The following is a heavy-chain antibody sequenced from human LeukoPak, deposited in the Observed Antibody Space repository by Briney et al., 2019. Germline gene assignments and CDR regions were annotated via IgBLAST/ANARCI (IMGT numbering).Heavy chain of an antibody. Sequence: QPGGSLRLSCEASGFTFGSHAMYWVRQAPGKGLEWVANIKQDGSEKYYVDSVKGRFTISRDNAKNSLYLQMNSLRAEDTAVYYCMVRGPYYYYGMDVWGQGTTVTVSS. J-gene: IGHJ6*02. V-gene: IGHV3-7*01. CDR3: MVRGPYYYYGMDV. D-gene: IGHD3-10*01. CDR1: GFTFGSHA. CDR2: IKQDGSEK.